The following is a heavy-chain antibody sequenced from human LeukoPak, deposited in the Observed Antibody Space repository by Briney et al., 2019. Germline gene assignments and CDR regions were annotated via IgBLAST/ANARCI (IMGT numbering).Heavy chain of an antibody. J-gene: IGHJ6*02. V-gene: IGHV6-1*01. CDR3: ARGLTTRGMDV. Sequence: SQTLSLTCAISGDSVSSNSVAWIWIRQSPSRGLEWLGRTYYRSKWYNDYAVSMKSRITINPDTSKDQFSLQLNSVTPEDTAVYYCARGLTTRGMDVWGQGTTVTVSS. CDR2: TYYRSKWYN. CDR1: GDSVSSNSVA. D-gene: IGHD3-9*01.